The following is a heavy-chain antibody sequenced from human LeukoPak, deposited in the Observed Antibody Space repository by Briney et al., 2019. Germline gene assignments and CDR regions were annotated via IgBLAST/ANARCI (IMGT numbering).Heavy chain of an antibody. J-gene: IGHJ6*02. CDR3: ASSCRRRLGSYYYYYGMDV. CDR1: GYTFTGYY. D-gene: IGHD3-16*01. V-gene: IGHV1-2*06. Sequence: ASVKVSCKASGYTFTGYYMHWVRQAPGQGLEWMGRINPNSGGTNYAQKFQGRVTMTRDTSISTAYMELSRLRSDDTAVYYCASSCRRRLGSYYYYYGMDVWGQGTTVTVSS. CDR2: INPNSGGT.